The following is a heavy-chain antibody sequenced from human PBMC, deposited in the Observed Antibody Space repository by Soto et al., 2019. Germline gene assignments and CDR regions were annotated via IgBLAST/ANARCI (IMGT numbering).Heavy chain of an antibody. CDR1: GFTFSSYA. Sequence: GVSLRLSCAASGFTFSSYAMHWVRQAPGKGLEWVAVISYDGSNKYYADSVKGRFTISRDNSKNTLYLQMNSLRAEDTAVYYCARGQVVFDYWGQGTLVTVSS. D-gene: IGHD1-1*01. J-gene: IGHJ4*02. CDR3: ARGQVVFDY. V-gene: IGHV3-30-3*01. CDR2: ISYDGSNK.